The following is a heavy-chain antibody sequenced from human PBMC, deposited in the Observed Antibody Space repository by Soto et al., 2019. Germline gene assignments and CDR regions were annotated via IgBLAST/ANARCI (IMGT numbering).Heavy chain of an antibody. CDR1: GFRFSSYG. D-gene: IGHD6-19*01. J-gene: IGHJ6*02. Sequence: QVQLVESGGGVVQPGRSLRLSCAASGFRFSSYGMHWVRQAPGKGLEWVAVISYDGNNKYYADSVKGRFTLSRDNSKNTLYLQMDSLRAEDTAVYYCAKVSPVAGIAGIDVWGQGTTVTVSS. CDR2: ISYDGNNK. CDR3: AKVSPVAGIAGIDV. V-gene: IGHV3-30*18.